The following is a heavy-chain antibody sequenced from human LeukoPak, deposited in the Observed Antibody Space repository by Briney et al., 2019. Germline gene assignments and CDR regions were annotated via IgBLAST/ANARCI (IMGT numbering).Heavy chain of an antibody. CDR2: IFPGDSDT. J-gene: IGHJ5*01. CDR3: ARQFTFINMVTKTQGWFDS. D-gene: IGHD2/OR15-2a*01. Sequence: MLGESLKISCKGSGYIFTNYWIGWVRQKPGKGLEWMGIIFPGDSDTRYSPSFQGQVTISVDKSISTAYLQWSSLRASDTAIYYCARQFTFINMVTKTQGWFDSWGQGTLVTVSS. V-gene: IGHV5-51*01. CDR1: GYIFTNYW.